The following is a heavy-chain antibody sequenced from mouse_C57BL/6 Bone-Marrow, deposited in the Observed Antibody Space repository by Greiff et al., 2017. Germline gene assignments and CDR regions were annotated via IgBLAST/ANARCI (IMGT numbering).Heavy chain of an antibody. CDR1: GYTFTSYW. J-gene: IGHJ2*01. CDR3: AIFYDGYLLYFDY. V-gene: IGHV1-69*01. CDR2: IDPSDSYT. Sequence: QVQLQQPGAELVMPGASVKLSCKASGYTFTSYWMHWVKQRPGQGLEWIGEIDPSDSYTNYNQKFKGKSTLTVDKSSSTAYMQLSSLTSEDSAVYYGAIFYDGYLLYFDYWGQGTTLTVSS. D-gene: IGHD2-3*01.